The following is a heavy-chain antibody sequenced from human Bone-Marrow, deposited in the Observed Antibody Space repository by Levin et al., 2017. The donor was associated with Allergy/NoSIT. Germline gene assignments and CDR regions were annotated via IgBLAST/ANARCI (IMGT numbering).Heavy chain of an antibody. CDR2: FSLSGNT. J-gene: IGHJ6*02. Sequence: SETLSLTCTVSTGSIIGYFWSWIRQSPGKGLEWLGCFSLSGNTNYNPSLKSRLTISVDTSRNRFFLNLNSVTAADTAVYYCARGPPPKEQNALPPSPYGMDVWGQGATVTVSS. CDR3: ARGPPPKEQNALPPSPYGMDV. D-gene: IGHD1/OR15-1a*01. V-gene: IGHV4-59*01. CDR1: TGSIIGYF.